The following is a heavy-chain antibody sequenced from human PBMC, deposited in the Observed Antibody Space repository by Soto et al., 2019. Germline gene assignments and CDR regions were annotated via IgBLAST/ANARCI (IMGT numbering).Heavy chain of an antibody. CDR2: IYYSGST. V-gene: IGHV4-39*01. D-gene: IGHD2-15*01. J-gene: IGHJ6*02. CDR1: CGSISSSSYY. Sequence: PSETLSLTCTVSCGSISSSSYYWGWIRQPPGKGLEWIGSIYYSGSTYYNPSLKSRVTISVDTSKNQFSLKLSSVTAADTAVYYCARHPGRYCSGGSCSDSYFYYYGMDVWGQGTTVTVSS. CDR3: ARHPGRYCSGGSCSDSYFYYYGMDV.